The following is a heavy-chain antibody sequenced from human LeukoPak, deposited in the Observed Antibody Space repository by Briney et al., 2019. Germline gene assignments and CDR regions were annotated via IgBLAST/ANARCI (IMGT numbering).Heavy chain of an antibody. CDR1: GFTVSSNY. CDR3: ASLPGGMDV. Sequence: GGSLRLSCAASGFTVSSNYMTWVRQAPGKGLEWASFIYSSGSTYYASSVKGRFTISRDNSKNTLYLQMDSLRAEDTAVYYCASLPGGMDVWGQGTTVTVSS. CDR2: IYSSGST. J-gene: IGHJ6*02. V-gene: IGHV3-53*01.